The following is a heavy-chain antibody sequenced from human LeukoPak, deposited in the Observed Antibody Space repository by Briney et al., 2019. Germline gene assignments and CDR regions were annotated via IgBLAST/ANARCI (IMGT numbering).Heavy chain of an antibody. Sequence: SETLSLTCTVSGGSISSYYWSWIRQPPGKGLEWIGYIYYSGSTNYNPSLKSRVTISVDTSKNQFSLKLSSVTAADTAVYYCARVDEYNYYYYMDVWGKGTTVIVSS. J-gene: IGHJ6*03. CDR1: GGSISSYY. V-gene: IGHV4-59*01. CDR3: ARVDEYNYYYYMDV. CDR2: IYYSGST. D-gene: IGHD2/OR15-2a*01.